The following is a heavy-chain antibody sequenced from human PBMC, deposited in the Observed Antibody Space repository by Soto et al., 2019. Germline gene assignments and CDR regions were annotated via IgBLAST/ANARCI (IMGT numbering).Heavy chain of an antibody. CDR2: IYYSGST. CDR1: GGSISSGGYY. J-gene: IGHJ5*02. D-gene: IGHD4-4*01. Sequence: SETLSLTCTVSGGSISSGGYYWSWIRQHPGKGLEWIGYIYYSGSTYYNPALRGRITISVDTSKNQFSLKLNSVTAADTAVYYCASQVVTAYNWFDPWGQGTLVTVSS. V-gene: IGHV4-31*03. CDR3: ASQVVTAYNWFDP.